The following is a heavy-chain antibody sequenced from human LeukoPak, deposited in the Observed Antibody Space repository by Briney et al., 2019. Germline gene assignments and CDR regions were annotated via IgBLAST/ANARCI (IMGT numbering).Heavy chain of an antibody. Sequence: GGSLRLSCAASGFTFSSYAMSWVRQAPGKGLEWVSGTSGSGGSTYYAGSVKGRFTISRDNSKNTLYLRMNSLRVEDTAVYYCAKNGGSQCYSHLDSWGQGTLVTVSS. V-gene: IGHV3-23*01. CDR3: AKNGGSQCYSHLDS. CDR1: GFTFSSYA. D-gene: IGHD2-15*01. J-gene: IGHJ4*02. CDR2: TSGSGGST.